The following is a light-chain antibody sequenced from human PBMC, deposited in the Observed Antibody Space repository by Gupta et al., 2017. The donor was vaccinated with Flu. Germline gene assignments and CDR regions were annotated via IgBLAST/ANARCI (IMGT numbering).Light chain of an antibody. Sequence: SLGERATINCNSSQSVLYSSNNKNYLAWYQQKPGQPPKLLIYWASTRESGVPDRFSGSGSGTDFTLTISSLQAEDVAVYYCQQYYSTPWTFGQGTKVEIK. J-gene: IGKJ1*01. V-gene: IGKV4-1*01. CDR2: WAS. CDR3: QQYYSTPWT. CDR1: QSVLYSSNNKNY.